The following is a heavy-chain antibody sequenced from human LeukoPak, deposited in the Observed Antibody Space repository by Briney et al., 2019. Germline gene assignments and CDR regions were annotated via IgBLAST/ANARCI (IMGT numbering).Heavy chain of an antibody. CDR2: IYSGGST. V-gene: IGHV3-66*01. CDR1: GFTVSSNY. CDR3: ARGRFRGGYYYHFQH. D-gene: IGHD3-22*01. J-gene: IGHJ1*01. Sequence: GGSLRLSCAASGFTVSSNYMSWVRQAPGKGLEWVSVIYSGGSTYYADSVKGRFTISRDNSKNTLYLQMNSLRAEDTAVYYCARGRFRGGYYYHFQHWGQGTLVTVSS.